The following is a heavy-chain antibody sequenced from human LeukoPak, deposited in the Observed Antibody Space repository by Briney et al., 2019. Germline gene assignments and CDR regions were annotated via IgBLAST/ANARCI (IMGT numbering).Heavy chain of an antibody. D-gene: IGHD2-2*01. V-gene: IGHV1-69*05. J-gene: IGHJ4*02. Sequence: SVKVSCKASGGTFSSYAISWVRQAPGQGLGWMGGIIPIFGTANYAQKFQGRVTITTDESTSTAYMELSSLRSEDTAVYYCASRCSSTSCYPFDYWGQGTLVTVSS. CDR2: IIPIFGTA. CDR1: GGTFSSYA. CDR3: ASRCSSTSCYPFDY.